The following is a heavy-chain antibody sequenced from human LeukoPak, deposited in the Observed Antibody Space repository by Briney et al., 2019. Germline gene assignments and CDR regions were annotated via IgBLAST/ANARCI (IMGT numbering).Heavy chain of an antibody. J-gene: IGHJ4*02. CDR1: GRSLRNSC. CDR3: ASDGGLHTNFDY. D-gene: IGHD2-15*01. V-gene: IGHV3-7*01. Sequence: AGSLRLSCSAAGRSLRNSCMGCVRHAAGRVREWGVNTKQNGNAANYADSVRGHFTASRDTANNLLYLQMNRLRAEDTAVYYCASDGGLHTNFDYWGQGTLLTVSS. CDR2: TKQNGNAA.